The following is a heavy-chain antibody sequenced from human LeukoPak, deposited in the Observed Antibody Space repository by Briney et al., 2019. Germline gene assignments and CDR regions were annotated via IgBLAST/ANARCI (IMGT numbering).Heavy chain of an antibody. D-gene: IGHD3-10*01. CDR2: IYYSGST. CDR1: GGSISSYY. J-gene: IGHJ4*02. Sequence: SETLSLTCTVSGGSISSYYWSWIRQPPGKGLEWIGYIYYSGSTNYNPSLKSRVTISVDTSKNQFSLKLSSVTAADTAVYYCASSYYYGSGSYLSGWGQGTLVTVSS. V-gene: IGHV4-59*08. CDR3: ASSYYYGSGSYLSG.